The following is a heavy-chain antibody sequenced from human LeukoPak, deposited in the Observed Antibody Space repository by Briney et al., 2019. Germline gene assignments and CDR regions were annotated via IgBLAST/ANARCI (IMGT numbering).Heavy chain of an antibody. V-gene: IGHV3-21*01. D-gene: IGHD2-15*01. Sequence: GGSLRLXCAASGFTFSSHDMNWVRQAPGKGLEWVSSITTATSSYIYYDDSVKGRFTISRDDANNSLYLQMDSLRAEDTAVYYCARDYGGPHYFDYWGQGTLVTVSS. CDR3: ARDYGGPHYFDY. CDR2: ITTATSSYI. J-gene: IGHJ4*02. CDR1: GFTFSSHD.